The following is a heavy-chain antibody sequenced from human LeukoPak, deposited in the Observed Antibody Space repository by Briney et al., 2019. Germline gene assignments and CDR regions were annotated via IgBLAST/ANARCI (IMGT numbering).Heavy chain of an antibody. D-gene: IGHD5-18*01. V-gene: IGHV4-59*01. J-gene: IGHJ4*02. CDR1: GGSISSYY. CDR3: ARDCYSYGVDY. CDR2: IYYSGST. Sequence: SETLSLTCTVSGGSISSYYWSWIRQPPGKGLEWIGYIYYSGSTNYNPSLKSRVTIPVDTSKNQFSLKLSSVTAADTAVYYCARDCYSYGVDYWGQGTLVTVSS.